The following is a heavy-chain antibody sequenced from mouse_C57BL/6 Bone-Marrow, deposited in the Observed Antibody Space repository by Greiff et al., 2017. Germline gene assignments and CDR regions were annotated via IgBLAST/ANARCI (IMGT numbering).Heavy chain of an antibody. Sequence: QVQLQQPGAELVKPGASVKLSCKASGYTFTSYWMQWVKQRPGQGLEWIGEIDPSDSYTNYNQKFKGKATLTVDSSSSTAYMQLSSLTSEDSAVYYWARNGYGWYCDVWGTGTTVTVSS. J-gene: IGHJ1*03. CDR2: IDPSDSYT. D-gene: IGHD2-14*01. V-gene: IGHV1-50*01. CDR1: GYTFTSYW. CDR3: ARNGYGWYCDV.